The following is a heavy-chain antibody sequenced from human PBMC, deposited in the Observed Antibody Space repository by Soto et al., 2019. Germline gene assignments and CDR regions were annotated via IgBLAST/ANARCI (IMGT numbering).Heavy chain of an antibody. CDR2: ICGGGSGT. CDR3: TTDPNCTVSFNWCDP. Sequence: EMQLSESGGGLVQPGGSLRLSCAASGFTFGSYAMSWVRQAPGKGLEWVSAICGGGSGTYYADCVKGRFTISRDNSKKTLFLQMNSLRVDDTAIYYCTTDPNCTVSFNWCDPWGQGTLVTASS. D-gene: IGHD2-8*02. V-gene: IGHV3-23*01. CDR1: GFTFGSYA. J-gene: IGHJ5*02.